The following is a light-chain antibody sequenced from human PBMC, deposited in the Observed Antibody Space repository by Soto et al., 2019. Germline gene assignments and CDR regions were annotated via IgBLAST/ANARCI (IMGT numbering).Light chain of an antibody. Sequence: EIVMTQSPATLSVSPGETASLSCRASQSIAGYLAWYQQKPGQAPRLLIYGASTRATGIPARFSGSGSGTDFTLTISRLEPEDFAVYYCQQYDSSPITFGQGTRLEIK. CDR1: QSIAGY. J-gene: IGKJ5*01. V-gene: IGKV3-15*01. CDR2: GAS. CDR3: QQYDSSPIT.